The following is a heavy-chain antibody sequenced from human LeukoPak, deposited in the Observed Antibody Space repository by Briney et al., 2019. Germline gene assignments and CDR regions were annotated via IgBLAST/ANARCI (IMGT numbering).Heavy chain of an antibody. V-gene: IGHV4-59*01. CDR3: AGEDVDTAMARNWFDP. D-gene: IGHD5-18*01. CDR2: IYYSGST. J-gene: IGHJ5*02. Sequence: PSETLSLTCAVSGGSISSYYWSWIRQPPGKGLEWIGYIYYSGSTNYNPSLKSRVTISVDTSKNQFSLKLSSVTAADTAVYYCAGEDVDTAMARNWFDPWGQGTLVTVSS. CDR1: GGSISSYY.